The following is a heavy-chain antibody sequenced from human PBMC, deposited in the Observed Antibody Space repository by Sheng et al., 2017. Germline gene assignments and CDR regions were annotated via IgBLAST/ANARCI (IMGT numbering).Heavy chain of an antibody. V-gene: IGHV3-21*01. CDR3: ARRLLLNYYYYCDV. Sequence: EVQLVESGGGLVKPGGSLRLFCAASGFTFSSYSMNWVRQAPGKGLEWVSSISSSSSNIYYADSVKGRFTISRDNAKNSLYLQMNSLRAEDTAVYYCARRLLLNYYYYCDVWGQGTTVTVSS. CDR1: GFTFSSYS. CDR2: ISSSSSNI. J-gene: IGHJ6*03. D-gene: IGHD2-21*01.